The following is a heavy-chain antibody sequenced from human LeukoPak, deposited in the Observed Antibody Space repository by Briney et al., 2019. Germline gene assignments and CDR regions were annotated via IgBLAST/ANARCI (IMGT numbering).Heavy chain of an antibody. CDR3: ARGPKSQKQWLFSLFDP. CDR2: TSSDGRSK. Sequence: GGSLRLSCVASGFTVSTYAMHWVRQAPGKGLEWVAITSSDGRSKFYADSVKGRFTISGDNSKSTLYLQMNSLRAEDTAVYYCARGPKSQKQWLFSLFDPWGQGTLVTVSS. V-gene: IGHV3-30*04. D-gene: IGHD6-19*01. J-gene: IGHJ5*02. CDR1: GFTVSTYA.